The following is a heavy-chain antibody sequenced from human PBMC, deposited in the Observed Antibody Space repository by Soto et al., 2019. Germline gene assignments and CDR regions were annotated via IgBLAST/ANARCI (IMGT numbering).Heavy chain of an antibody. J-gene: IGHJ2*01. CDR1: GFTFTTYS. CDR2: IGSDGTIK. CDR3: ANEHTNDNRCFDF. V-gene: IGHV3-30*18. Sequence: QVHLAESGGGVVQPGRSLRLSCLASGFTFTTYSIHWLRQAPGKGLEWVSVIGSDGTIKYYADSVKGRFTASRANFKNTVFLQINCLTTEATSVYYCANEHTNDNRCFDFWGRGTLVSVFS. D-gene: IGHD3-22*01.